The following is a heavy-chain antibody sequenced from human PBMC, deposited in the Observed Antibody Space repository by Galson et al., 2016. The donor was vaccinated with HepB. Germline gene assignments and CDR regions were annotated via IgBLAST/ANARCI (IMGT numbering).Heavy chain of an antibody. Sequence: SLRLSCAASGFTFSSYPMHWVRQAPGKGLEWVAIILFDGSHKYYGDSVSGRFTTSRDNSKKTLYLQMNSLRADDTAVYYCAKGEAASSWYAPFDYWGQGTLVTVSA. CDR2: ILFDGSHK. V-gene: IGHV3-30*18. J-gene: IGHJ4*02. CDR3: AKGEAASSWYAPFDY. D-gene: IGHD6-13*01. CDR1: GFTFSSYP.